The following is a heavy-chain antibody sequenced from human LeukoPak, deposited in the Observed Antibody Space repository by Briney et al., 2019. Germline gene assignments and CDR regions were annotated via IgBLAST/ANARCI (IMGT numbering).Heavy chain of an antibody. Sequence: SETLSLTCTVSGGSISSYYWSWIRQPPGKGLEWIGYIYYSGSTNYNPSLKSRVTISVDTSKNQFSLKLSSVTAEDTAVYYCARDGGEGIAVAKKSSSACGYWGQGTLVTVSS. CDR1: GGSISSYY. V-gene: IGHV4-59*01. CDR2: IYYSGST. CDR3: ARDGGEGIAVAKKSSSACGY. D-gene: IGHD6-19*01. J-gene: IGHJ4*02.